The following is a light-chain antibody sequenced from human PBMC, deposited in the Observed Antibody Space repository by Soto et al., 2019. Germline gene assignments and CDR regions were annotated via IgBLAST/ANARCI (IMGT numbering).Light chain of an antibody. Sequence: EIVMTQSPATLSVSPGESATLSCRASQNINSNLAWYQQKPGQAPRLLIYGASTRATGIPARFSGSGSGTEFTLTISSLQSVDFAVYYCQQYDNWPQTFGQGTKVDIK. V-gene: IGKV3-15*01. CDR1: QNINSN. CDR3: QQYDNWPQT. J-gene: IGKJ1*01. CDR2: GAS.